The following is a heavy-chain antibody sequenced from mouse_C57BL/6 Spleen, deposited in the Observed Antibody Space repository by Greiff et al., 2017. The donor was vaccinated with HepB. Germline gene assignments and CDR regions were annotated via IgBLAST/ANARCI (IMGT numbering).Heavy chain of an antibody. D-gene: IGHD2-4*01. CDR1: GFNIKNTY. CDR2: IDPANGNT. Sequence: VQLKESVAELVRPGASVKLSCTASGFNIKNTYMHWVKQRPEQGLEWIGRIDPANGNTKYAPKFQGKATITADTSSTTAYLQLSSLTSEDTAIYYCASPYDYDEEVGSRYWGQGTTLTVSS. V-gene: IGHV14-3*01. J-gene: IGHJ2*01. CDR3: ASPYDYDEEVGSRY.